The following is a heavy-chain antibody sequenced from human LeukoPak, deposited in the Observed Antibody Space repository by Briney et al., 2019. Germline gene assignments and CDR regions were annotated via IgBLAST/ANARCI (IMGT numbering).Heavy chain of an antibody. CDR2: ISSSSSYI. V-gene: IGHV3-21*01. D-gene: IGHD3-3*01. J-gene: IGHJ4*02. Sequence: KTGGSLRLSCAASGFTFSRYSMNWVREAPGKGLEWVSSISSSSSYIYYADSVKGRFTIYRDNAKNSLYLQMHSLRAEDTAVYYCARRLFWSGYRHCADYWGQGTLVTVSS. CDR3: ARRLFWSGYRHCADY. CDR1: GFTFSRYS.